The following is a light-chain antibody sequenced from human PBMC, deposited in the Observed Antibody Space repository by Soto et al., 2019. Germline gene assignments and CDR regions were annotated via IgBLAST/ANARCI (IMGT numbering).Light chain of an antibody. V-gene: IGKV3-11*01. CDR2: DAS. Sequence: EIVLTQSPATLSLSPGERATLSCRASQSVTIYLAWYQQKPGQAPRLLIYDASNRATGIPARFSGSGSETDFTLTISSLEPEDFAVYYCQHRKSWPLTFGQGTRLEIK. CDR3: QHRKSWPLT. CDR1: QSVTIY. J-gene: IGKJ5*01.